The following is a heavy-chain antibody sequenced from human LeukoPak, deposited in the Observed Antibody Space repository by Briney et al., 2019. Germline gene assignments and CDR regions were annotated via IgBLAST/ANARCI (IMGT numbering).Heavy chain of an antibody. J-gene: IGHJ5*02. CDR3: ARDPYYYDSSGYYSNWFDP. D-gene: IGHD3-22*01. CDR1: GYTFTSYG. V-gene: IGHV1-18*01. Sequence: ASVKLSCKASGYTFTSYGISWVRQAPGQGLEWMGWISAYNGNTNYAQKLQGRVTMTTDTSTSTAYMELRSLSSDDTAVYYCARDPYYYDSSGYYSNWFDPWGQGTLVTVSS. CDR2: ISAYNGNT.